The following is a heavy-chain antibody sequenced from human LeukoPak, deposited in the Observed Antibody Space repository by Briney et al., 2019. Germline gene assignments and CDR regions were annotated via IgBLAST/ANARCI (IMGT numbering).Heavy chain of an antibody. Sequence: SQTLSLTCTVSGGSISSGGYYWSWIRQPPGKGLEWIGEINHSGSTNYNPSLKSRVTISVDTSKNQFSLKLSSVTAADTAVYYCARGLVVRGAIDYWGQGTLVTVSS. V-gene: IGHV4-30-2*01. CDR2: INHSGST. CDR1: GGSISSGGYY. D-gene: IGHD3-10*01. CDR3: ARGLVVRGAIDY. J-gene: IGHJ4*02.